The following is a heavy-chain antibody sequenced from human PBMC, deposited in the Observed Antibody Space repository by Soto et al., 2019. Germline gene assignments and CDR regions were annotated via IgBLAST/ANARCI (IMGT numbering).Heavy chain of an antibody. CDR2: INAGYGNT. V-gene: IGHV1-3*01. CDR3: ARDTGDGTFDF. Sequence: ASVKVSCKASGYTFGSYAMHWVRQAPGQRLEWMGWINAGYGNTKSSRKFQDRVTISRDTSASTAYMELTSLRSEDTAVYYCARDTGDGTFDFWGQGTLVTVSS. D-gene: IGHD7-27*01. CDR1: GYTFGSYA. J-gene: IGHJ4*02.